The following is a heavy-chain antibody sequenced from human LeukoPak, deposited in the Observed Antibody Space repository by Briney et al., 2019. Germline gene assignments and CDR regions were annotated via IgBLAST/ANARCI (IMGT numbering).Heavy chain of an antibody. J-gene: IGHJ5*02. V-gene: IGHV3-33*01. CDR3: ARDLRIAAAFNWFDP. CDR2: IWYDGSNK. CDR1: GFTFSSYG. Sequence: GGCLRLSCAASGFTFSSYGMHWVRQAPGEGLEWVVVIWYDGSNKYYADSVKGRFTISRDNSKNTLYLQMNSLRAEDTAVYYCARDLRIAAAFNWFDPWGQGTLATVSS. D-gene: IGHD6-13*01.